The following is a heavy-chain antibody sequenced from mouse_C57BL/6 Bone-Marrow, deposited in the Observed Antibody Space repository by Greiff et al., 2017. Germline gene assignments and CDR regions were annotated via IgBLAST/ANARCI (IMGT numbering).Heavy chain of an antibody. CDR3: ARGGWLPPFDY. CDR1: GYSITSGYY. CDR2: ISYDGRN. V-gene: IGHV3-6*01. D-gene: IGHD2-2*01. Sequence: VQLKESGPGLVKPSQSLSLTCSVTGYSITSGYYWNWIRQFPGNKLECMGYISYDGRNNYNPSLKNRITITSDTSKNQFFLQFNSVTTEDTATYYCARGGWLPPFDYWGQGTTLTVSS. J-gene: IGHJ2*01.